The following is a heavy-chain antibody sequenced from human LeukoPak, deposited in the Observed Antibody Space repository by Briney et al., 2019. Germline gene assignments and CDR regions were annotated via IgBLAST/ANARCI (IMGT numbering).Heavy chain of an antibody. CDR3: ARLECSSTSCYLASFDY. Sequence: PSQTLSLTCTVSGGSISSSSYYWGWIRQPPGKGLEWIGTIYYSGSTYYNPSLKCRVTISVDTSKNQFSLKLSSVTAADTAVYYCARLECSSTSCYLASFDYWGQGTLVTVSS. J-gene: IGHJ4*02. CDR1: GGSISSSSYY. CDR2: IYYSGST. D-gene: IGHD2-2*01. V-gene: IGHV4-39*01.